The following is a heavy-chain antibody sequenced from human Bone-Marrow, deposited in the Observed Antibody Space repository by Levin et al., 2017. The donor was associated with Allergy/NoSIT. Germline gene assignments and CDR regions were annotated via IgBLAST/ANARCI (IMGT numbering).Heavy chain of an antibody. CDR3: ARGGRRSGSLIEY. D-gene: IGHD3-10*01. Sequence: PGESLKISCAASTFAFSSHWMHWVRQTPEKGLVWVSRINSDGSYTSSADSVKGRFTISRDNARNTLHLQMNRLRVEDTAIYYCARGGRRSGSLIEYWGQGTLVTVSS. V-gene: IGHV3-74*01. CDR1: TFAFSSHW. J-gene: IGHJ4*02. CDR2: INSDGSYT.